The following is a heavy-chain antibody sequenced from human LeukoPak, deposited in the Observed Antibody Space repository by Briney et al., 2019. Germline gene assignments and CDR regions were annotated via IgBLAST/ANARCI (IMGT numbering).Heavy chain of an antibody. CDR1: VGSISSGGYY. CDR2: IYYSGST. Sequence: SETLSLTCTVSVGSISSGGYYWSWIRHPPGKGLEWIGYIYYSGSTYYNPSLKSRVTISVDTSKNQFSLKLSSVTAADTAVYYCARGSGPNYYYYYYMDVWGKGTTVTVSS. CDR3: ARGSGPNYYYYYYMDV. J-gene: IGHJ6*03. V-gene: IGHV4-31*03. D-gene: IGHD3-3*01.